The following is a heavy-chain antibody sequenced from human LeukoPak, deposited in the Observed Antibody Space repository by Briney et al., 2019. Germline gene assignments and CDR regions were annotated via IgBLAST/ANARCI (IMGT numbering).Heavy chain of an antibody. CDR2: ISGSGGST. V-gene: IGHV3-23*01. CDR1: GFTFSSYA. CDR3: AKITRVRGDYDIDY. J-gene: IGHJ4*02. D-gene: IGHD4-17*01. Sequence: PGGSLRLSCAASGFTFSSYAMSWVRQAPGKGLEWVSAISGSGGSTYYADSVKGRFTISRDNSKNTLYLPMNSLRAEDTAVYYCAKITRVRGDYDIDYWGQGTLVTVSS.